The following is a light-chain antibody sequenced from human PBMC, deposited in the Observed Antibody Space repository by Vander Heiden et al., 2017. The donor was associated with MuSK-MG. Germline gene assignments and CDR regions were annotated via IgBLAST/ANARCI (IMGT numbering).Light chain of an antibody. V-gene: IGKV1-9*01. CDR2: AAS. CDR1: HGISSY. J-gene: IGKJ4*01. CDR3: QQLNSYPLT. Sequence: IQLTHSPSSLSASVGDRVTITSRASHGISSYLAWYQQNPGKAPKLLIYAASTSHSGVPSRFSSSASATDFCLTSSMLHPEDFATYYSQQLNSYPLTFGGGTEVEI.